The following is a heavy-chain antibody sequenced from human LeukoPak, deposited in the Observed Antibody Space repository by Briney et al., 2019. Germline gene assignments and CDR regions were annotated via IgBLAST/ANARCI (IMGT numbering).Heavy chain of an antibody. D-gene: IGHD6-19*01. Sequence: ASVKVSCKASGGTFSSYAISWVRQAPGQGLEWMGGIIPIFGTANYAQKFQGRVTITADESTSTAYMELSSLRSEDTAVYYCARNSRNPSGWDPVGPDDWGQGTLVTVSS. CDR1: GGTFSSYA. J-gene: IGHJ4*02. CDR3: ARNSRNPSGWDPVGPDD. V-gene: IGHV1-69*13. CDR2: IIPIFGTA.